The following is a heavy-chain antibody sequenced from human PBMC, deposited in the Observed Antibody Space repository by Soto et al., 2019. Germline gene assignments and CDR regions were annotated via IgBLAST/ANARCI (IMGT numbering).Heavy chain of an antibody. CDR3: ARWDIVVVPAAMRYYYGMDV. D-gene: IGHD2-2*01. V-gene: IGHV5-10-1*01. CDR2: IDPSDSYT. J-gene: IGHJ6*02. Sequence: GESLKISCKGSGYSFTSYWISWVRQMPGKGLEWMGRIDPSDSYTNYSPSFQGHVTISADKSISTAYLQWSSLKASDTAMYYCARWDIVVVPAAMRYYYGMDVWGQGTTVTVSS. CDR1: GYSFTSYW.